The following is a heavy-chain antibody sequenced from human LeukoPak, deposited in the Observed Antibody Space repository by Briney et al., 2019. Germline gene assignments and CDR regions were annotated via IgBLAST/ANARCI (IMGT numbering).Heavy chain of an antibody. CDR2: IYYSGST. CDR3: AREVTESSWSPQNWFDP. D-gene: IGHD6-13*01. J-gene: IGHJ5*02. CDR1: GGSISSCSYY. V-gene: IGHV4-39*07. Sequence: SETLSLTCTVSGGSISSCSYYWGWIRQPPGKGLEWIGSIYYSGSTYYNPSLKSRVTISVDTSKNQFSLKLSSVTAADTAVYYCAREVTESSWSPQNWFDPWGQGTLVTVSS.